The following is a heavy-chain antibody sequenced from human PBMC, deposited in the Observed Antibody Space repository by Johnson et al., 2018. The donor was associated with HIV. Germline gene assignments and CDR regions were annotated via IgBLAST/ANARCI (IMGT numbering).Heavy chain of an antibody. J-gene: IGHJ3*01. V-gene: IGHV3-30*04. D-gene: IGHD5-18*01. CDR3: ARNRPVSYGYRGAFDF. CDR1: GFTFSSYA. CDR2: IWYDGSDK. Sequence: QVQLVESGGGVVQPGRSLRLSCAASGFTFSSYAMHWVRQAPGKGLEWVAVIWYDGSDKYSADSVKGRFPISRDNSKNTLYLQTNSLRAEDTAVYYCARNRPVSYGYRGAFDFWGQGTMVTVSS.